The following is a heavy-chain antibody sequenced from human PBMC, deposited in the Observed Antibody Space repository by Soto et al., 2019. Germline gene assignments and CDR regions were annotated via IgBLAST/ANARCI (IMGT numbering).Heavy chain of an antibody. Sequence: QVQLQQWGAGLLKPSETLSLTCAVYGGSFSGYQWSWIRQTPGKGLEWFGGITDGGEINYNPTLKSRVTILVDSPKKQISLRLSSVTAADTAVYYCARGLILWFGELSRRGGYYYYMDGWGKGPPVTVSS. J-gene: IGHJ6*03. CDR1: GGSFSGYQ. V-gene: IGHV4-34*01. D-gene: IGHD3-10*01. CDR3: ARGLILWFGELSRRGGYYYYMDG. CDR2: ITDGGEI.